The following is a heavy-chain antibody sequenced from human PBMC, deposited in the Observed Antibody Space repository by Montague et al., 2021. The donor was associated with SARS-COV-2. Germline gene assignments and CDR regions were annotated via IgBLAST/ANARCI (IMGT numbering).Heavy chain of an antibody. CDR2: INHSGST. J-gene: IGHJ4*02. D-gene: IGHD3-22*01. CDR1: GGSFSGYY. CDR3: ARGPNSVFTYDYDSSGYASDY. Sequence: SETLSLTCAVYGGSFSGYYWSWIRQPPGKGLEWIGEINHSGSTKYNPSLKSRVTISVDTSKNQFSLKLSSVTAADTAVYYCARGPNSVFTYDYDSSGYASDYWGQGTLVTVSS. V-gene: IGHV4-34*01.